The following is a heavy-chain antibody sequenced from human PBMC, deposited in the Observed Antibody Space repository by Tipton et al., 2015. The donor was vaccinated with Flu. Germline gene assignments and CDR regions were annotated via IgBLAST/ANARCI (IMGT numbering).Heavy chain of an antibody. CDR2: TSHDGSNK. CDR3: VRVRDGGVKNAFDI. J-gene: IGHJ3*02. Sequence: SLRLSCAASGFSFNNYGVQWVRQAPGKGLEWVAVTSHDGSNKYYADSVRGRFTISRDNSKKTLSLQMNTLRPEDTAMYYCVRVRDGGVKNAFDIWGQGTMVIVSS. V-gene: IGHV3-30*03. D-gene: IGHD3-16*01. CDR1: GFSFNNYG.